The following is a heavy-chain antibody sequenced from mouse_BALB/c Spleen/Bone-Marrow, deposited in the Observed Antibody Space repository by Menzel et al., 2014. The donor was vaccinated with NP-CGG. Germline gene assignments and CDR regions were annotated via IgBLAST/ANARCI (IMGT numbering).Heavy chain of an antibody. CDR1: GYTFTRYW. D-gene: IGHD3-1*01. J-gene: IGHJ3*01. CDR2: IDPSDSET. V-gene: IGHV1-69*02. CDR3: ATSGGTSVVCFVY. Sequence: QVQLQQPGAEVVKPGAPVKLSCNASGYTFTRYWLHWVRQRPGRGLERLGKIDPSDSETHYNHEFKDKATLTVDKSSSTAYIQLSSLTSEDSADYFCATSGGTSVVCFVYWGQEALITVPP.